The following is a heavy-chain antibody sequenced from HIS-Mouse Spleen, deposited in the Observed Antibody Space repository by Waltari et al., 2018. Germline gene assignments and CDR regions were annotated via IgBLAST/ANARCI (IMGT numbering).Heavy chain of an antibody. J-gene: IGHJ2*01. V-gene: IGHV4-39*07. D-gene: IGHD6-13*01. CDR2: IYYSGVT. CDR3: AREIPYSSSWYDWYFDL. Sequence: QLQLHESGPGLVKPSETLSLTCTVSGGSISSSSYYWGWIRQPPGKGLEWIGSIYYSGVTYYNPSLKSRVTISVDTSKNQFSLKLSSVTAADTAVYYCAREIPYSSSWYDWYFDLWGRGTLVTVSS. CDR1: GGSISSSSYY.